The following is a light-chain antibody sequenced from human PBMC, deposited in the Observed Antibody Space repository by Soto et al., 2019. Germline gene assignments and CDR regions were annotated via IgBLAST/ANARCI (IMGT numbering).Light chain of an antibody. V-gene: IGKV1-5*01. CDR1: QGISRW. J-gene: IGKJ1*01. CDR2: EAS. CDR3: QQSNSKSWT. Sequence: DIQMTQSPSTLSASVGDRVTITCRASQGISRWLAWYQQKPGRAPKLLIYEASILESGVPSRFSGSRSGTEFTLTISSLQPSDFATYYCQQSNSKSWTFGQGTRVEIK.